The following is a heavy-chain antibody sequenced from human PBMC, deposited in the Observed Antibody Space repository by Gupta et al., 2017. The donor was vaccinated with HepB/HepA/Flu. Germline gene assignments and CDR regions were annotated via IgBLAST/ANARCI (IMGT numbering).Heavy chain of an antibody. D-gene: IGHD3-10*01. CDR2: ISSSSSYI. V-gene: IGHV3-21*01. CDR3: AREIVGARGYYYYYMDV. J-gene: IGHJ6*03. CDR1: GFTFSSYS. Sequence: EVQLVESGGGLVKPGGSLRLSCAAPGFTFSSYSMNWVRQAPGKGLEWVSSISSSSSYIYYADSVKGRFTISRDNAKNSLYLQMNSLRAEDTAVYYCAREIVGARGYYYYYMDVWGKGTTVTVSS.